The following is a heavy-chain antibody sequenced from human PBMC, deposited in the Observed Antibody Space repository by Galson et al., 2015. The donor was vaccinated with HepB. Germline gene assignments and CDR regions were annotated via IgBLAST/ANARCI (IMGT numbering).Heavy chain of an antibody. Sequence: SVKVSCKASGYTFTGYYMHWVRQAPGQGLEWMGRINPNSGGTNYAQKFQGRVTMTRDTSISTAYMELSRLRSDDTAVYYCARDPPASSWSAEGGDAFDIWGQGTMVTVSS. CDR1: GYTFTGYY. CDR2: INPNSGGT. V-gene: IGHV1-2*06. CDR3: ARDPPASSWSAEGGDAFDI. D-gene: IGHD6-13*01. J-gene: IGHJ3*02.